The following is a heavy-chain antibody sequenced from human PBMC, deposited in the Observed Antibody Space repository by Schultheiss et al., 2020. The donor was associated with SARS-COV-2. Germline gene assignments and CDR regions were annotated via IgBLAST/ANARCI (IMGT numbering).Heavy chain of an antibody. Sequence: GGSLRLSCAASGFTVSSNYMSWVRQAPGKGLEWVSVIYSGGSTYYADSVKGRFTISRDNSKNTLYLQMNSLRAEDTAVYYCARVDFWSGYFPFDYWGQGTLVTVSS. CDR2: IYSGGST. CDR1: GFTVSSNY. D-gene: IGHD3-3*01. CDR3: ARVDFWSGYFPFDY. V-gene: IGHV3-53*01. J-gene: IGHJ4*02.